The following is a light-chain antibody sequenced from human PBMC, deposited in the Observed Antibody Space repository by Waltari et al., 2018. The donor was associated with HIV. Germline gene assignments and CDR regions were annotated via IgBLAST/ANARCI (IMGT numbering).Light chain of an antibody. CDR2: INTDGSH. V-gene: IGLV4-69*01. J-gene: IGLJ2*01. CDR3: QQRSNWPLT. CDR1: SGHTSNA. Sequence: QLVLTQSPSASASLGASVKLTCTLSSGHTSNAIAWHQQQPEKGPRFLLKINTDGSHDRGDGIPDRFSGSSSGAERYLTISSLQSEDFAVYYCQQRSNWPLTFGGGTK.